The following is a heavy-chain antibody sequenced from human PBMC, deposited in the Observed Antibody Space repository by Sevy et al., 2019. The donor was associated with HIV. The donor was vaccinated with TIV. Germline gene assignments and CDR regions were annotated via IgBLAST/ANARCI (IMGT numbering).Heavy chain of an antibody. CDR3: AKVDSSGYYSVSGFDY. V-gene: IGHV3-23*01. CDR1: GFTFSSYV. Sequence: GGSLRLSCAASGFTFSSYVMSWVRQAPGGGLEWVSGIIGRGDSTYYADSVKGRFTISRDNSKNTLYLQMNSLRAEDTAVYYCAKVDSSGYYSVSGFDYWGQGTLVTVSS. J-gene: IGHJ4*02. CDR2: IIGRGDST. D-gene: IGHD3-22*01.